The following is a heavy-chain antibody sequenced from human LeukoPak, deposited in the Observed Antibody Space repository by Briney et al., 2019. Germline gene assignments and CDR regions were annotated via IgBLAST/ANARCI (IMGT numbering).Heavy chain of an antibody. D-gene: IGHD6-19*01. J-gene: IGHJ3*02. CDR2: ISYDGSNK. CDR1: GFTFSSYA. V-gene: IGHV3-30*04. CDR3: ARRRQSFDAFDI. Sequence: GGSLRLSCAASGFTFSSYAMSWVRQAPGKGLEWVAVISYDGSNKYYADSVKGRFTISRDNSKNTLYLQMNSLRAEDTAVYYCARRRQSFDAFDIWGQGTMVTVSS.